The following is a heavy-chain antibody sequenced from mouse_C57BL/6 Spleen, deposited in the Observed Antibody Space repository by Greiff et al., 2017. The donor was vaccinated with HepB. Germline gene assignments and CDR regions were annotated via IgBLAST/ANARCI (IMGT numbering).Heavy chain of an antibody. V-gene: IGHV1-64*01. J-gene: IGHJ2*01. CDR1: GYTFPSYW. Sequence: VQLQQSGAELVKPGASVKLSCKASGYTFPSYWMHWVKQRPGQGLEWIGMIHPNSGSTNYNEKFKSKATLTVDKSSSTAYMQLSSLTSEDSAVYYYARGNRGDIYDVHIDYWCQGTPLTVSS. CDR2: IHPNSGST. D-gene: IGHD1-3*01. CDR3: ARGNRGDIYDVHIDY.